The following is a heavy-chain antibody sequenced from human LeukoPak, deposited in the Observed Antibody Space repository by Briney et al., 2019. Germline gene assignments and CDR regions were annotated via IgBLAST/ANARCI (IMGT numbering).Heavy chain of an antibody. J-gene: IGHJ5*02. CDR1: GGSISSSSYY. CDR2: IYYSGST. Sequence: SEALSLTCTVSGGSISSSSYYWGWIRQPPGKGLEWIGSIYYSGSTYYNPSLKSRVTISVDTSKNQFSLKLSSVTAADTAVYYCARRNIGLSNWFDPWGQGTLVTVSS. V-gene: IGHV4-39*01. CDR3: ARRNIGLSNWFDP.